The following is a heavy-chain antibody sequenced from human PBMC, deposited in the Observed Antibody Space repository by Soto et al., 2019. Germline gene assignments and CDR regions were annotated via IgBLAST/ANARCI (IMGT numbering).Heavy chain of an antibody. CDR1: GGSISSSSYY. Sequence: ETLSLTCTVSGGSISSSSYYWGWIRQPPGKGLEWIGSIYYSGSTYYNPSLKSRVTMTRDTSTSTVYTEVSSLRSEDTAVYYCSRVDPGETSPFDHWGQGTLVTGSS. D-gene: IGHD3-10*01. CDR2: IYYSGST. J-gene: IGHJ4*02. V-gene: IGHV4-39*07. CDR3: SRVDPGETSPFDH.